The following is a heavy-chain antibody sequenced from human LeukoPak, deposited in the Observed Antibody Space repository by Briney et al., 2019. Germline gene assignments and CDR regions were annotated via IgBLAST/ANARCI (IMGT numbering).Heavy chain of an antibody. CDR1: GFTFDSYA. V-gene: IGHV3-23*01. J-gene: IGHJ4*02. D-gene: IGHD3-22*01. Sequence: PGGSLRLSCEASGFTFDSYAMNWVRQAPGKGLEWASSISGFGGSTYYADSVKGRFTISRDNSKNTLYLQMNSLRAEDTAVYYCARAPNYDSSGYFIGWGQGTLVTVFS. CDR3: ARAPNYDSSGYFIG. CDR2: ISGFGGST.